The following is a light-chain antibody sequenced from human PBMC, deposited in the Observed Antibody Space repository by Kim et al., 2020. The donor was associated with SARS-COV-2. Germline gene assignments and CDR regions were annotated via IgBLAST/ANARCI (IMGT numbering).Light chain of an antibody. Sequence: AVGQTVRITCEGDSLRSYYASWYQQKPGQAPVLVIYGKNNRPSGIPDRFSGSSSGNTASLTTTGAQAEDEADYYCNSRDSSGNHVVFGGGTQLTVL. CDR1: SLRSYY. J-gene: IGLJ2*01. CDR3: NSRDSSGNHVV. CDR2: GKN. V-gene: IGLV3-19*01.